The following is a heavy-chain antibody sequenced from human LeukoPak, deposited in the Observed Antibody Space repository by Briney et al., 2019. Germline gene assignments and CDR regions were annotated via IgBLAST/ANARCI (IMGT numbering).Heavy chain of an antibody. CDR1: GGSINSYY. CDR2: IHYSGST. V-gene: IGHV4-59*01. J-gene: IGHJ4*02. D-gene: IGHD3-22*01. Sequence: SETLSLTCTVSGGSINSYYWSWIRQPPGKGLEWIGCIHYSGSTNYSPSLKSRVTISVDTSKNQFSLRLSSVTAADTAVYYCARVRDRSSYFYDFDYWGQGTLVTVSS. CDR3: ARVRDRSSYFYDFDY.